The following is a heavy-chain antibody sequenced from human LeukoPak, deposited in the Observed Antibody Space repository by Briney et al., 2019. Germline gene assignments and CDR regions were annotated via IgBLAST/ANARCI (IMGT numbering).Heavy chain of an antibody. J-gene: IGHJ5*02. V-gene: IGHV4-39*01. D-gene: IGHD2-2*01. CDR1: GGSISSSSYY. CDR2: IYYSGST. Sequence: SETLSLTCTVSGGSISSSSYYWGWIRQPPGKGLEWIGSIYYSGSTYYNPSLKSRVTISVDTSKNQFSLKLSSVTAADTAVYYCARRDIVVVPAAMGVYNWFDPWGQGTLVTVSS. CDR3: ARRDIVVVPAAMGVYNWFDP.